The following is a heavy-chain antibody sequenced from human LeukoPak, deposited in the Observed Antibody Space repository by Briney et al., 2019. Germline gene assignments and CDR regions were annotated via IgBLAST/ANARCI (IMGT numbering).Heavy chain of an antibody. V-gene: IGHV3-23*01. CDR1: GFSFSSYA. CDR2: MSGSGGST. D-gene: IGHD1-26*01. J-gene: IGHJ4*02. CDR3: AKDLVSGSFYGPFGY. Sequence: PGGSLRLSCAASGFSFSSYAMSWVRQAPGKGLEWVSSMSGSGGSTYYAASVKGRLTISRDNSKNTLHLQMNSLRAEDTAIYYCAKDLVSGSFYGPFGYWGQGTPVTVSS.